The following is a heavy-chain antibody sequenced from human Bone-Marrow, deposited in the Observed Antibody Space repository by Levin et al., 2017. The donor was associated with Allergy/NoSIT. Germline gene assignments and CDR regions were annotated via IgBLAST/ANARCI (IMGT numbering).Heavy chain of an antibody. V-gene: IGHV3-9*01. CDR2: INWNSGLI. Sequence: GGSLRLSCAASGFSFDDYAMEWVRQAPGKGLEWVSGINWNSGLIGYADSVKGRFTISRDNAKNSLYLQMNSLRPEDTAMYFCAKATDYGDYATRWYFDLWGRGTLITVSS. D-gene: IGHD4-17*01. CDR3: AKATDYGDYATRWYFDL. J-gene: IGHJ2*01. CDR1: GFSFDDYA.